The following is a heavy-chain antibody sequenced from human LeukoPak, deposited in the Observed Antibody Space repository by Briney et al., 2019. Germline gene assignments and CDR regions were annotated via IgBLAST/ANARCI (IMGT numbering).Heavy chain of an antibody. CDR3: AKGNNSRAASFDY. Sequence: PGGSLILSCAASGFTFGSYVMSWVRQAPGKGLEWVSSINTSGGSTYYADSVKGRFTISRDNSKNTLYVQMSSLRAEDTAVYYCAKGNNSRAASFDYWGQGTLVTVSS. J-gene: IGHJ4*02. D-gene: IGHD2/OR15-2a*01. V-gene: IGHV3-23*01. CDR1: GFTFGSYV. CDR2: INTSGGST.